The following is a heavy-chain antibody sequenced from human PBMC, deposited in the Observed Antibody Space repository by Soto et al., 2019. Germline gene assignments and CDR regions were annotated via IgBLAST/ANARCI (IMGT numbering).Heavy chain of an antibody. CDR2: ISGSGGST. CDR3: AKKLSDKRPAAIFDY. J-gene: IGHJ4*02. CDR1: GFTFSSYA. V-gene: IGHV3-23*01. Sequence: GGSLRLSCAASGFTFSSYAMSWVRQAPGKGLEWVSAISGSGGSTYYADSVKGRFTISRDNSKNTLYLQMNSLRAEETAGYYCAKKLSDKRPAAIFDYWGQGTLVTVSS. D-gene: IGHD2-2*02.